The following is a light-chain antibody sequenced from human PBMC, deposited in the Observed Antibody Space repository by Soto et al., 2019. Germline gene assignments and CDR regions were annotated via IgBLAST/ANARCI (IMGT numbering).Light chain of an antibody. Sequence: EIVLTQSPGTLSLSPGQRATLSCRASQSVGSSYLAWYQQRPGQGPRLLIYRASDRAPGIPDRFSGSGSGTDFTLTISRLEPEDFAVYYCQQYGGSPPVTFGGGTKVEI. CDR3: QQYGGSPPVT. CDR1: QSVGSSY. J-gene: IGKJ4*01. CDR2: RAS. V-gene: IGKV3-20*01.